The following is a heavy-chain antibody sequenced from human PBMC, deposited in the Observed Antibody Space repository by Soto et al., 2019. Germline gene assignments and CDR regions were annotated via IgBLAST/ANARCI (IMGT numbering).Heavy chain of an antibody. D-gene: IGHD3-16*01. CDR3: AKDRVESGLGEIDY. V-gene: IGHV3-30*18. CDR2: ISYDGSKK. J-gene: IGHJ4*02. CDR1: GFSFSNNG. Sequence: WGSLRLSCSASGFSFSNNGMHWCRQAPGKGLEWVAIISYDGSKKYYADSVKGRFTISRDNSKNTLYLQMNSLRVEDTAVYYCAKDRVESGLGEIDYWGQGTLVTVSS.